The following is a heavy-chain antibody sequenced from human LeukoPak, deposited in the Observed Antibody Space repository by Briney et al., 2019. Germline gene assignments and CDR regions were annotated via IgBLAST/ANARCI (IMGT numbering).Heavy chain of an antibody. J-gene: IGHJ3*02. V-gene: IGHV4-30-4*08. Sequence: PSETLSLTCTVSGGSISSGDYYWSWIRQPPGKGLEWIGYIYYSGSTYYNPSLKSRVTISVDTSKNQFSLKLSSVTAADTAVYYCARETMIVGLFAFDIWGQGTMVTVSS. CDR3: ARETMIVGLFAFDI. CDR1: GGSISSGDYY. D-gene: IGHD3-22*01. CDR2: IYYSGST.